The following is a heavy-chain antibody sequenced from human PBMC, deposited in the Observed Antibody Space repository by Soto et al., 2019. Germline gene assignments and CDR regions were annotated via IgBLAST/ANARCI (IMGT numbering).Heavy chain of an antibody. V-gene: IGHV1-46*01. Sequence: QVQLVQSGAELKKPGASVKVACKASGYKFTTYFIHWVRQAPGQGLEWMGMIHPSGDTGYAQKFRGRVTMTIGMSTTTAYMELTNLTSEDTAVYFSVRGYCTTSPCSGDFQFWGQGTLVTVSS. J-gene: IGHJ1*01. CDR3: VRGYCTTSPCSGDFQF. CDR1: GYKFTTYF. CDR2: IHPSGDT. D-gene: IGHD2-15*01.